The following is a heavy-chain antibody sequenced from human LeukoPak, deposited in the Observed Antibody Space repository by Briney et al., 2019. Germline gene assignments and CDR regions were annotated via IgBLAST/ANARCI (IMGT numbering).Heavy chain of an antibody. J-gene: IGHJ4*02. D-gene: IGHD3-10*01. CDR2: ISYDGSSK. CDR3: ARARVRGVIRSPFDY. V-gene: IGHV3-30*03. Sequence: PGSSLRLSCAASGFTLTTCGMHWVRQAPGKGLEWVAVISYDGSSKYYGDSVKGRFTISRDISKNTVYLQVSSLRAEDTAVYYCARARVRGVIRSPFDYWGQGTLVTVSS. CDR1: GFTLTTCG.